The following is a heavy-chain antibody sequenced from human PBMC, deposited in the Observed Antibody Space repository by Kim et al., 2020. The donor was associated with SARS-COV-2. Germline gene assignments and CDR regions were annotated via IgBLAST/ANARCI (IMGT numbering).Heavy chain of an antibody. V-gene: IGHV3-48*03. J-gene: IGHJ3*02. CDR3: ARRRRADAFDI. CDR2: VSASGTTM. CDR1: GFTFSSYE. Sequence: GGSLRLSCAASGFTFSSYEMTWVRQAPGKGLEWVSYVSASGTTMYYADSVRGRFIISRDNARDSLYLQMNSLRAEDTAVYYCARRRRADAFDIWGLGTMGTVSS.